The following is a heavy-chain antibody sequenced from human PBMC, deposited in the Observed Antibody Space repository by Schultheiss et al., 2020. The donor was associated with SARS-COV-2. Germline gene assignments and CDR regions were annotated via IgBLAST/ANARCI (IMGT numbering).Heavy chain of an antibody. V-gene: IGHV2-5*08. CDR3: AHETVAGIVDY. Sequence: SGPTLVKPTQTLTLTCTFSGFSLSTSGMRVSWIRQPPGKALEWLARIDWDDDKRYSPSLKSRLTISKDTSKSQVVLIMTNMDPVDTATYYCAHETVAGIVDYWGQGTLVTVSS. CDR1: GFSLSTSGMR. CDR2: IDWDDDK. J-gene: IGHJ4*02. D-gene: IGHD6-19*01.